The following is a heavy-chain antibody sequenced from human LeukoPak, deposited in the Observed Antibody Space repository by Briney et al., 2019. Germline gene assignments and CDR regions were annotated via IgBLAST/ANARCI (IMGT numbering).Heavy chain of an antibody. CDR3: AKDRVERRLGNLFNP. Sequence: GGSLRLSCAASGFTFSTYSMHWVRQAPGKGLEGGAVISYDGSKKYYADSVKGRFTISRDNAKNSVYLQMNSLRAEDTAVYYCAKDRVERRLGNLFNPWGQGTLVTVSS. V-gene: IGHV3-30*04. CDR2: ISYDGSKK. D-gene: IGHD1-1*01. J-gene: IGHJ5*02. CDR1: GFTFSTYS.